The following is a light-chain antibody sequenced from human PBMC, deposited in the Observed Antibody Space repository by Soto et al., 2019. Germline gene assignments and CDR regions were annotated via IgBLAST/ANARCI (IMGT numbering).Light chain of an antibody. CDR3: QVWDTSTVV. V-gene: IGLV3-9*01. Sequence: SYELTQPLSVSVALGQTARITCGGNNIESKSVHWYRQTPGQAPVLVIYSDVNRPSGIPERFSGSNSGNTATLTISSAHAGDEADFYCQVWDTSTVVFGGGTKLTV. CDR1: NIESKS. CDR2: SDV. J-gene: IGLJ2*01.